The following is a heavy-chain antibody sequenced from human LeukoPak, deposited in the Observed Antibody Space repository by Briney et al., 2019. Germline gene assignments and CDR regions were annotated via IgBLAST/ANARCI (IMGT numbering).Heavy chain of an antibody. D-gene: IGHD3-16*02. Sequence: PGGSLRLSCAACRFTFSSYAMSWVRQAPGKGLEWISGISGSGGSTYYADSVRGRFTISRDNSKNTVFLQMNSLRADDTAVYYCAKDALISFRGAWSQSDYWGQGTLVTVSS. V-gene: IGHV3-23*01. CDR1: RFTFSSYA. J-gene: IGHJ4*02. CDR2: ISGSGGST. CDR3: AKDALISFRGAWSQSDY.